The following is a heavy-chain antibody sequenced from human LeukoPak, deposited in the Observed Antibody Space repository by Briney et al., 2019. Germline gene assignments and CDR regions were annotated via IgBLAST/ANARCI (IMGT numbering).Heavy chain of an antibody. D-gene: IGHD3-9*01. CDR1: RFTFSSYG. CDR3: ARDRRLLLRYFDWLTL. V-gene: IGHV3-21*01. CDR2: ISSSSSYI. J-gene: IGHJ4*02. Sequence: PGTSLRLSCAASRFTFSSYGMHWVRQAPGKGLEWVSSISSSSSYIYYADSVKGRFTISRDNAKNSLYLQMNSLRAEDTAVYYCARDRRLLLRYFDWLTLWGQGTLVTVSS.